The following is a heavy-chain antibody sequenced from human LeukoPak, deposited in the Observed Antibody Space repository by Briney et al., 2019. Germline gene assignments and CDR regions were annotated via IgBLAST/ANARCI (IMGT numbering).Heavy chain of an antibody. CDR2: IIPIFGTA. CDR1: GGTFSSYA. J-gene: IGHJ4*02. D-gene: IGHD3-22*01. Sequence: SVKVSCKASGGTFSSYAISWVRQAPGQGLEWMGGIIPIFGTANYAQKFQGRVTITADESTSTAYMELSSLRSEDTAVYYCARIRRQLANYYDSSGYSREYDYWGQGTLVTVSP. CDR3: ARIRRQLANYYDSSGYSREYDY. V-gene: IGHV1-69*13.